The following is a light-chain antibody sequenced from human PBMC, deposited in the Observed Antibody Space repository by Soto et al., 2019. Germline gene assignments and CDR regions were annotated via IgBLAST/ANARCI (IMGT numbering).Light chain of an antibody. V-gene: IGLV1-40*01. CDR3: QSYDSSLSGSV. Sequence: QSVLTQSTSVSGAPGQRVTISCTGSSSNIGAGYDVHWYQQLPGTAPKLLIYGNSNRPSGVPDRFSGSKSGTSASLAITGLQAEDEADYYCQSYDSSLSGSVFGGGTKVTVL. J-gene: IGLJ2*01. CDR1: SSNIGAGYD. CDR2: GNS.